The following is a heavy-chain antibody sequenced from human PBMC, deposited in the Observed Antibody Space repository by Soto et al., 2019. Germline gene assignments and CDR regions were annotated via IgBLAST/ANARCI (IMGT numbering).Heavy chain of an antibody. Sequence: QVQLVQSGAEVKKPGASVKVSCKASGYTFTSYGISWVRQAPGQGLEWMGWISAYNGNTNYAQKLQGRVTMTTDTSTSTAYMELRSLRSADTAVYYCARYIVLVPAAMDYYYYGMDVWGQGTTVTVSS. J-gene: IGHJ6*02. D-gene: IGHD2-2*01. CDR2: ISAYNGNT. CDR3: ARYIVLVPAAMDYYYYGMDV. CDR1: GYTFTSYG. V-gene: IGHV1-18*01.